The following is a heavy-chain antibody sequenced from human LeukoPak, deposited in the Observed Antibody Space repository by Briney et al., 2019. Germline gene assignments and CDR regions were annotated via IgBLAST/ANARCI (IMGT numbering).Heavy chain of an antibody. D-gene: IGHD3-10*01. J-gene: IGHJ4*02. CDR3: AKGKYYGSGTQGCYFDY. CDR1: GFTFSSYA. V-gene: IGHV3-23*01. Sequence: GGSLRLSCAASGFTFSSYAMSWVRQAPGKGLEWVSAISGSGGSTYYADSVKGRFTISRDNSKNTLYLQMNSLRAEDTALYYCAKGKYYGSGTQGCYFDYWGQGTLVTVSS. CDR2: ISGSGGST.